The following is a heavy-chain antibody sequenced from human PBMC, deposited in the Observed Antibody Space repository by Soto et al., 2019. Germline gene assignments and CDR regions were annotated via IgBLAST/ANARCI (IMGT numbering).Heavy chain of an antibody. Sequence: QVQLVESGGGVVQPGRSLRLSCAASGFTFSSYAMHWVRQAPGKGLEWVAVISYDGSNKYYADSVKGRFTISRDNSKNTLYLRMNSLRAEDTAVYYCAREAFIVLVPAAITWFDPWGQGTLVTVSS. CDR2: ISYDGSNK. CDR1: GFTFSSYA. D-gene: IGHD2-2*01. J-gene: IGHJ5*02. V-gene: IGHV3-30-3*01. CDR3: AREAFIVLVPAAITWFDP.